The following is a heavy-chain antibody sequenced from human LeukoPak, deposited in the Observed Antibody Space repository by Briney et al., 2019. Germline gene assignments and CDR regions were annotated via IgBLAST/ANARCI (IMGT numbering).Heavy chain of an antibody. Sequence: GGSLRLSCAATGFTVSSNYMSWVRQAPGKGLKWVSVIYSGGSTYYADSVKGRFTISRDNSKNTLYLQMNSLRAEDTAVYYCARDLGYTEDYFDYWGQGTLVTVSS. V-gene: IGHV3-66*01. CDR1: GFTVSSNY. D-gene: IGHD3-16*02. CDR3: ARDLGYTEDYFDY. J-gene: IGHJ4*02. CDR2: IYSGGST.